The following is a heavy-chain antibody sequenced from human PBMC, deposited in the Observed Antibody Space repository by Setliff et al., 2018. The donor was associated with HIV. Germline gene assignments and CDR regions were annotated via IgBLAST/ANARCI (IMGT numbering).Heavy chain of an antibody. D-gene: IGHD5-12*01. CDR1: GGSISSGYY. V-gene: IGHV4-38-2*02. CDR3: ARDLGYSGYYYFDY. Sequence: SETLSLTCSVSGGSISSGYYWGWIRQPPGKGLEWIGSIHHSGNTYYNPSLKSRVTISADTSKNQFSLKVSSVTAADTAVYHCARDLGYSGYYYFDYWGQGTLVTVSS. CDR2: IHHSGNT. J-gene: IGHJ4*02.